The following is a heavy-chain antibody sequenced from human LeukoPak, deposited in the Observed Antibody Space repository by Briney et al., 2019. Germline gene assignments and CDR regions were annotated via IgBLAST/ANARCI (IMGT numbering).Heavy chain of an antibody. D-gene: IGHD3-10*01. CDR2: VYPGDSDT. CDR3: ARRLVWFGELEN. Sequence: GGSLKISCTGSGYSFTSYWMRWVRQMPGKGLEWMGIVYPGDSDTRYSPSFQGQVTISADKSISTAYLQWSSLKASDTAMYYCARRLVWFGELENWGQGTLVTVSS. CDR1: GYSFTSYW. J-gene: IGHJ4*02. V-gene: IGHV5-51*01.